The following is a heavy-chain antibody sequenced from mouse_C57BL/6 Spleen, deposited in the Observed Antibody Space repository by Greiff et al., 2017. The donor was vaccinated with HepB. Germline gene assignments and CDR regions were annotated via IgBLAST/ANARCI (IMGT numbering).Heavy chain of an antibody. Sequence: EVQGVESGGGLVQPKGSLKLSCAASGFSFNTYAMNWVRQAPGKGLEWVARIRSKSNNYATYYADSVKDRFTISRDDSESMLYLQMNHLKTEDTAMYYCVRETTVVPYWYFDVWGTGTTVTVSS. D-gene: IGHD1-1*01. V-gene: IGHV10-1*01. CDR3: VRETTVVPYWYFDV. CDR1: GFSFNTYA. J-gene: IGHJ1*03. CDR2: IRSKSNNYAT.